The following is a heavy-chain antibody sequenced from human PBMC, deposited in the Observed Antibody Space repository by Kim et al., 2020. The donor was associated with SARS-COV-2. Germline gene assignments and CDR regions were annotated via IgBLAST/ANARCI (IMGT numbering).Heavy chain of an antibody. CDR3: ARGRGSKQWLSTVRFDP. V-gene: IGHV1-8*01. D-gene: IGHD6-19*01. CDR2: MNPNSGNT. CDR1: GYTFTSYD. Sequence: ASVKVSCKSSGYTFTSYDINWVRQATGQGLEWMAWMNPNSGNTGYAQKFQGRVTMTRNTSISTAYMELSSLRSEDTAVYYCARGRGSKQWLSTVRFDPWGQGTLVTVSS. J-gene: IGHJ5*02.